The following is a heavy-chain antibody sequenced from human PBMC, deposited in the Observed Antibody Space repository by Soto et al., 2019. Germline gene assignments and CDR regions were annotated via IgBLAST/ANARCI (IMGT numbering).Heavy chain of an antibody. V-gene: IGHV3-30*18. CDR3: AKDIGPYCSGGSCYSSPNFDY. CDR2: ISYDGSNK. Sequence: GGSLRLSCAASGFTFSSYGMRWVRQAPGKGLEWVAVISYDGSNKYYADSVKGRFTISRDNSKNTLYLQMNSLRAEDTAVYYCAKDIGPYCSGGSCYSSPNFDYWGQGTLVTVSS. J-gene: IGHJ4*02. D-gene: IGHD2-15*01. CDR1: GFTFSSYG.